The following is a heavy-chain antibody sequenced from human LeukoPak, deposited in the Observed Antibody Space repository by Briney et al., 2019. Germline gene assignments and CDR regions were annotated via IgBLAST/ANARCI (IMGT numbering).Heavy chain of an antibody. D-gene: IGHD6-13*01. J-gene: IGHJ4*02. CDR1: GFTFSSYA. CDR3: VKGRYSNSWYSSDY. V-gene: IGHV3-64D*09. CDR2: ISSSGGRT. Sequence: GSLRLSCSASGFTFSSYAMHWVRQAPGKGLEYVSAISSSGGRTYYADSVRGRFTISRDNSKDTLYLQMSSLRAEDTAVYYCVKGRYSNSWYSSDYWGQGTLVTVSS.